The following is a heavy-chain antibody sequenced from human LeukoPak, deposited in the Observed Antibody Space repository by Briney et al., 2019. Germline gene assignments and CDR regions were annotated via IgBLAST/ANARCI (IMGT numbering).Heavy chain of an antibody. D-gene: IGHD1-7*01. V-gene: IGHV3-7*01. CDR2: IKVDGSER. CDR1: GFTFSKTW. J-gene: IGHJ4*02. CDR3: ARDWNYGFVY. Sequence: GGSLRLSCAASGFTFSKTWMSWVRQAPGKGLEWVANIKVDGSERYYVDSVKGRFTISRDNAKNSPYLQMNSLRAEDTAIYYCARDWNYGFVYWGQGTLVTVSS.